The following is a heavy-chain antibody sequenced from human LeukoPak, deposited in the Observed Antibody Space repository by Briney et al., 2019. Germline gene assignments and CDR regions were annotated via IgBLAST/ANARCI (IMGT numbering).Heavy chain of an antibody. Sequence: GGSLRLSCAASGFTFSDYYMSWIRQAPGKGLEGVPYISSSGSTIYYADSVKGRFTISRDNAKNSLYLQTNSLRAEDTAVYYCARDLSRYSYGYGYWGQGTLVTVSS. CDR2: ISSSGSTI. J-gene: IGHJ4*02. CDR3: ARDLSRYSYGYGY. V-gene: IGHV3-11*04. D-gene: IGHD5-18*01. CDR1: GFTFSDYY.